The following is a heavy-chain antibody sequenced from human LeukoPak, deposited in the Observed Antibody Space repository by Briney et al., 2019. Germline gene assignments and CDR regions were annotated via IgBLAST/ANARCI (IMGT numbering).Heavy chain of an antibody. Sequence: GGSLRLSCAASGFTFSSYAMGWVRQAPGKGREWLSAITGTGGVTYYADSVKGRFTISRDSSKTTLYLQMNSLRAEDTAVYYCAKEVSGSGSYYGGNDYWGQGTLVIVSS. V-gene: IGHV3-23*01. CDR1: GFTFSSYA. D-gene: IGHD3-10*01. CDR2: ITGTGGVT. J-gene: IGHJ4*02. CDR3: AKEVSGSGSYYGGNDY.